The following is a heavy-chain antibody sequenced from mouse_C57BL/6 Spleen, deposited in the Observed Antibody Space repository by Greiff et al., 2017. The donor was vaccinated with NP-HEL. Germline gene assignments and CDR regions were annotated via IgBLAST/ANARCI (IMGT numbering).Heavy chain of an antibody. Sequence: EVQLQQSGPELVKPGASVKISCKASGYTFTDYYMNWVKQSHGKSLEWIGDINPNNGGTSYNQKFKGKATLTVDKSSSTAYMELRSLTSEDSAVYYCEREGALYASFDYWGQGTTLTVSS. D-gene: IGHD2-3*01. CDR1: GYTFTDYY. CDR3: EREGALYASFDY. V-gene: IGHV1-26*01. CDR2: INPNNGGT. J-gene: IGHJ2*01.